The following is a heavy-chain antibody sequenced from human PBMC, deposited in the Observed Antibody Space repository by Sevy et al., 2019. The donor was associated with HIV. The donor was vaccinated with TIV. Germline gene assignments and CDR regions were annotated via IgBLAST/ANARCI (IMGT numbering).Heavy chain of an antibody. J-gene: IGHJ6*03. CDR2: IWYDGSNK. Sequence: GGFLRLSCAASGFTFSSYGMHWVRQAPGKGLEWVAVIWYDGSNKYYADSVKGRFTISRDNSKNTLYLQMNSLRAEDTAVYYCARDPLYCSGGSCYGLYYYMDVWGKGTTVTVSS. CDR1: GFTFSSYG. D-gene: IGHD2-15*01. CDR3: ARDPLYCSGGSCYGLYYYMDV. V-gene: IGHV3-33*01.